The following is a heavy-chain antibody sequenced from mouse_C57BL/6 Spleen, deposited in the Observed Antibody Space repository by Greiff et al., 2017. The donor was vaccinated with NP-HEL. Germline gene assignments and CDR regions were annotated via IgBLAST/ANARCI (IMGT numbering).Heavy chain of an antibody. CDR3: TRNGGLLRFAY. CDR1: GYTFTDYE. J-gene: IGHJ3*01. Sequence: VQLVESGAELVRPGASVTLSCKASGYTFTDYEMHWVKQTPVHGLEWIGAIDPETGGTAYNQKFKGKAILTADKSSSTAYMELRSLTSEDSAVYYCTRNGGLLRFAYWGQGTLVTVSA. CDR2: IDPETGGT. D-gene: IGHD2-3*01. V-gene: IGHV1-15*01.